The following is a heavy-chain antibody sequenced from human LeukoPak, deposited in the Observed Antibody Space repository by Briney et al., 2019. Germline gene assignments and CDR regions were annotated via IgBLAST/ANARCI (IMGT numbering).Heavy chain of an antibody. CDR1: GFTFSSYA. CDR2: ISGSGGST. CDR3: AKEGAYCGADCHSDYYFDL. D-gene: IGHD2-21*02. Sequence: GGSLRLSCAASGFTFSSYAMSWVRQAPGKGLEWVSVISGSGGSTYYTDSVKGRFAISRDKSKNTLYLQMISLRAEDTAVYYCAKEGAYCGADCHSDYYFDLWGRGTLVTVSS. J-gene: IGHJ2*01. V-gene: IGHV3-23*01.